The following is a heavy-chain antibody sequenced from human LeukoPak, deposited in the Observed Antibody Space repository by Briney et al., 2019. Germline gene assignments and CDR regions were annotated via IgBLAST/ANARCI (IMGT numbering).Heavy chain of an antibody. CDR1: GYTFTSYG. V-gene: IGHV1-18*01. J-gene: IGHJ6*02. D-gene: IGHD2-2*01. CDR3: ARDATKRTAVPAAMGPIYYYYGMDV. CDR2: ISACNGNT. Sequence: GASVKVSCKASGYTFTSYGISWVRQAPGQGLEWMGWISACNGNTNYAQKLQGRVTMTTDTSTSTAYMELRSLSSDDTAVYYCARDATKRTAVPAAMGPIYYYYGMDVWGQGTTVTVSS.